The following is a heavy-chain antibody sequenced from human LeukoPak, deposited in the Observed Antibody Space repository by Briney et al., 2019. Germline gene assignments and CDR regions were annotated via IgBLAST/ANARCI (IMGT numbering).Heavy chain of an antibody. CDR2: IYYSGST. V-gene: IGHV4-59*01. D-gene: IGHD5-24*01. J-gene: IGHJ3*02. CDR3: ARERQVEMATITVFDI. CDR1: GGSISSYY. Sequence: KPSETLSLTCTVSGGSISSYYWSWIRQPPGKGLEWIGYIYYSGSTNYNPSLKRRVTISVDTSKNQFSLKLSSVTAADTAVYYCARERQVEMATITVFDIWGQGTMVTVSS.